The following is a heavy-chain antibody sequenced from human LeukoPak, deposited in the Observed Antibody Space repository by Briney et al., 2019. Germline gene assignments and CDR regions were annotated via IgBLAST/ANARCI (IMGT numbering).Heavy chain of an antibody. CDR3: ARGGPSIAVAGSGGDY. CDR2: INPNSGGT. CDR1: GYTFTGYY. Sequence: ASVKVSCKASGYTFTGYYMHWVRQAPGQGLEWMGWINPNSGGTNYAQKFQGRVTMTRGTSISTAYMELSRLRSDDTAVYYCARGGPSIAVAGSGGDYWGQGTLVTVSS. V-gene: IGHV1-2*02. J-gene: IGHJ4*02. D-gene: IGHD6-19*01.